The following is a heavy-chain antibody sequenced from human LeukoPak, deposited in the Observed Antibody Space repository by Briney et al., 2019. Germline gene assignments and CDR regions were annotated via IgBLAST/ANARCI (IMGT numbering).Heavy chain of an antibody. V-gene: IGHV4-34*01. Sequence: SETLSLTCAVYGGSFSGHYWSWIHQPPGKGLEWIGEISHSGSTKYNPSLKSRVAILVDTSKNQFSLKLNSVTAADTAVYYCAREPDGIRFDPWRQGPLVTVPS. CDR3: AREPDGIRFDP. J-gene: IGHJ5*02. D-gene: IGHD1-14*01. CDR2: ISHSGST. CDR1: GGSFSGHY.